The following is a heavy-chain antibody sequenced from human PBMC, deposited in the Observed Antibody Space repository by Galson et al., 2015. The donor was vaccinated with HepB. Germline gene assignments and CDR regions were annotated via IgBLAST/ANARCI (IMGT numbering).Heavy chain of an antibody. CDR3: ASALSPHSSGWYPPFDY. D-gene: IGHD6-19*01. V-gene: IGHV1-3*01. CDR2: INAGNGNT. J-gene: IGHJ4*02. Sequence: SVKVSCKASGYTFTSYAMHWVRQAPGQRLEWMGWINAGNGNTKYSQKFQGRVTMTRDTSTSTVYMELSSLRSEDTAVYYCASALSPHSSGWYPPFDYWGQGTLVTVSS. CDR1: GYTFTSYA.